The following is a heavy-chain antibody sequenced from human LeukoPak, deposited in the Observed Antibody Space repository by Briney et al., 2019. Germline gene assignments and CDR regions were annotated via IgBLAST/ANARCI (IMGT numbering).Heavy chain of an antibody. Sequence: SGGSLRLSCAASGFTFSGYGMHSVRQAPGKGLEWVSNIRTSAEGANYAYYADSVKGRVTISRDDAKNTLYLHMNSLRDDDTAVYYCASDQRYAFDYWGQGILVTVSS. CDR1: GFTFSGYG. CDR2: IRTSAEGANYA. V-gene: IGHV3-48*02. CDR3: ASDQRYAFDY. J-gene: IGHJ4*02. D-gene: IGHD3-9*01.